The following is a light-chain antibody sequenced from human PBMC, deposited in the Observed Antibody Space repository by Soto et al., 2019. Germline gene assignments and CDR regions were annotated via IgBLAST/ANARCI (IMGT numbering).Light chain of an antibody. CDR3: SSFAGGGNPVL. CDR1: SSDVGGYNY. Sequence: QSALTQPPSASGSLGQSVTISCTGTSSDVGGYNYVSWHQQHPGKAPKVMLYEVTKRPPRVPDRFSGSKSGNTASLTVSGLQAEDEADYYCSSFAGGGNPVLLGGGTKLTVL. J-gene: IGLJ2*01. CDR2: EVT. V-gene: IGLV2-8*01.